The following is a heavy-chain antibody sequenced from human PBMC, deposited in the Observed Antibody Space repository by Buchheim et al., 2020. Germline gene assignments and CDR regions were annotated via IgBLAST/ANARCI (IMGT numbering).Heavy chain of an antibody. CDR3: AAVYGMGLYYYGMDV. J-gene: IGHJ6*02. CDR1: GFTFSNYA. Sequence: EVQLLESGGGLVQPGGSLRLSCAASGFTFSNYAMNWVRQAPGKGLEWVSVISGSGGSTYYADSVKGRFTISRDNSKNTLYLQMNSLRAEDTAVYYCAAVYGMGLYYYGMDVWGQGTT. CDR2: ISGSGGST. V-gene: IGHV3-23*01. D-gene: IGHD6-19*01.